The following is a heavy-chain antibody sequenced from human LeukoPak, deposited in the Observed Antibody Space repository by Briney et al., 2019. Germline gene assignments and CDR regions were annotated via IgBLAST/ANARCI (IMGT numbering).Heavy chain of an antibody. Sequence: SVKVSCKASGFTFTTSAVQWVRQARGQRLEWIGWIVVGSGNTNYGQKFQERVIITRDMSTSTAYMELSSVRSEDTAVYYCAAGGPADYRSIYDYGMDFWGRGTRSPSPQ. CDR1: GFTFTTSA. J-gene: IGHJ6*04. D-gene: IGHD4-11*01. CDR2: IVVGSGNT. V-gene: IGHV1-58*01. CDR3: AAGGPADYRSIYDYGMDF.